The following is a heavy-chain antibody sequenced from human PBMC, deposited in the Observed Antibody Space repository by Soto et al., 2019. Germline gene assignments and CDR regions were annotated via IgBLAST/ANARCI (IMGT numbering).Heavy chain of an antibody. CDR1: GFTFSSYA. J-gene: IGHJ6*02. Sequence: TGGSLRLSCAASGFTFSSYAMSWVRQAPGKGLEWVSTIIDSGGSTYYADSVKGRFTISRDNSKSTLYLQMNSLRAEDTALYYCAKGRSYYYYYGVDVWGQGTTVTVSS. CDR3: AKGRSYYYYYGVDV. V-gene: IGHV3-23*01. CDR2: IIDSGGST.